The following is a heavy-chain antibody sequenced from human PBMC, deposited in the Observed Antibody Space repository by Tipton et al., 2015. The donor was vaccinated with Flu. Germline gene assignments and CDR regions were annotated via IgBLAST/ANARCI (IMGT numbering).Heavy chain of an antibody. J-gene: IGHJ4*02. V-gene: IGHV4-31*03. CDR3: ARVSGVWSDYTFLDY. Sequence: TLSLTCTVSGGSISSAGFYWGWIRHHPGKGLEWIGYIYHSGSSHYNPSLKSRVDMSVDTSKSQFSLKLSSVSAADTAVYYCARVSGVWSDYTFLDYWGQGTLVTVSS. CDR1: GGSISSAGFY. D-gene: IGHD3-3*01. CDR2: IYHSGSS.